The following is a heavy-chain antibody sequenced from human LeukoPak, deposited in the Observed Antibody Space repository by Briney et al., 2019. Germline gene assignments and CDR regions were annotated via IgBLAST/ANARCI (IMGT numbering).Heavy chain of an antibody. CDR1: GFTFDDYA. CDR3: TRRAGAYSHPYDY. CDR2: ISWNSGSI. D-gene: IGHD4/OR15-4a*01. V-gene: IGHV3-9*01. Sequence: GGSLRLSCAASGFTFDDYAMHWVRQAPGKGLEWVSGISWNSGSIGYADSVKGRFTISRDNSKNTLYLQMNSLRAEDTAVYYCTRRAGAYSHPYDYWGQGTLVTVSS. J-gene: IGHJ4*02.